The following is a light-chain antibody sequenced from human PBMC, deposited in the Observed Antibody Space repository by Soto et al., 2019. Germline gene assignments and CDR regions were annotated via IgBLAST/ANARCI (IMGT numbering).Light chain of an antibody. CDR1: QGIYSW. Sequence: DIQMTQSPSSVSSSVGDRVTITCRASQGIYSWIAWYQQKPGRAPKLLIYAASSLQSGVPVRFSGSGSGTDFILTISSVQPEDVATYYCQQLNSFPLTFGQGTRLENK. J-gene: IGKJ5*01. CDR3: QQLNSFPLT. V-gene: IGKV1-12*01. CDR2: AAS.